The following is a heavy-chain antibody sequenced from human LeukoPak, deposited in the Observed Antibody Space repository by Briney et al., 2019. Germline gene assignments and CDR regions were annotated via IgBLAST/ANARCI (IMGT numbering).Heavy chain of an antibody. Sequence: AASVKVSCKASGYTFTGHYMHWVRQAPGQGLEWMGWISPNSGGTNYAQKFQGSVTMTRDTSISTAYMELSRLRSDDTAVYYCARDFRTYYDFWSGYSNWFDPWGQGTLVTVSS. V-gene: IGHV1-2*02. CDR1: GYTFTGHY. CDR3: ARDFRTYYDFWSGYSNWFDP. J-gene: IGHJ5*02. CDR2: ISPNSGGT. D-gene: IGHD3-3*01.